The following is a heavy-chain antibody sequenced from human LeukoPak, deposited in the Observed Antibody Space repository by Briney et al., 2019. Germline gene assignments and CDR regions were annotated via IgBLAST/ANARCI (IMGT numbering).Heavy chain of an antibody. CDR1: GYGFTFYW. CDR2: IYPGDSDT. CDR3: ARQSGTSGLGSDY. V-gene: IGHV5-51*01. Sequence: GESLKISCKASGYGFTFYWIGWVRQMPGKGLEWMGIIYPGDSDTRYSPSFQGQVTISADKSTSTAYLQWSSLKASDTAMYYCARQSGTSGLGSDYWGQGPLVTVST. D-gene: IGHD1-26*01. J-gene: IGHJ4*02.